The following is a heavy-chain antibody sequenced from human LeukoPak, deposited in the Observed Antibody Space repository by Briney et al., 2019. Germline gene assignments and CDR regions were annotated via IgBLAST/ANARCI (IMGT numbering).Heavy chain of an antibody. CDR2: IYPGDSDT. CDR3: ATDSSGYHDAFDI. D-gene: IGHD3-22*01. Sequence: PGESLKIFCKGSGYNFASYWIGWVRQMPGKGLEWMGIIYPGDSDTRYSPSFQGQVTISADKSISTAYLQWSSLKASDTAMYYCATDSSGYHDAFDIWGQGTMVTVSS. J-gene: IGHJ3*02. V-gene: IGHV5-51*01. CDR1: GYNFASYW.